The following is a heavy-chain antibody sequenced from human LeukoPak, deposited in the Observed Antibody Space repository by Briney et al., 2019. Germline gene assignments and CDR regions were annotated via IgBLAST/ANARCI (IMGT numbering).Heavy chain of an antibody. V-gene: IGHV3-48*01. J-gene: IGHJ3*02. CDR2: ITSSSSII. CDR1: GFTFSSYS. Sequence: GGSLRLSCAASGFTFSSYSMNWVRQAPGKGLEWVSYITSSSSIIYYADSVKGRFTISRDTSKNTVYLQMNSLRGEDTAVYYCARDLREHGAFDIWGQGTMVSVSS. D-gene: IGHD1-26*01. CDR3: ARDLREHGAFDI.